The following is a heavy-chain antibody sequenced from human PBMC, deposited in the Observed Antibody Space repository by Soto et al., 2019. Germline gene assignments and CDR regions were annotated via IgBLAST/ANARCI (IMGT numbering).Heavy chain of an antibody. CDR2: IAYSGNT. D-gene: IGHD2-8*01. V-gene: IGHV4-39*01. CDR3: VRHAHNGGGDY. J-gene: IGHJ4*02. CDR1: GASMSSSFHY. Sequence: QLQLQESGPALVKPSETLSLTCTVSGASMSSSFHYWAWIRQPPGKGLEWIGSIAYSGNTYYNPSPKSRVTISGDTSKNQFSLKLSSVTAADTAVYYCVRHAHNGGGDYWGQGALVTVSS.